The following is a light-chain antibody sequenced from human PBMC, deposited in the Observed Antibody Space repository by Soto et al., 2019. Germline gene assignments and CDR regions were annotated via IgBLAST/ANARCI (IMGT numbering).Light chain of an antibody. CDR1: SSDVGNNNY. CDR2: DVT. Sequence: QSALTQPASVSGSPGQSITISCTGTSSDVGNNNYVSWYQQNPGKAPKVMICDVTNRPSGVSNRFSGSKSGNTASLTISGLQAEDEADYYCSSFTGSSYVFGTGTKLT. V-gene: IGLV2-14*01. J-gene: IGLJ1*01. CDR3: SSFTGSSYV.